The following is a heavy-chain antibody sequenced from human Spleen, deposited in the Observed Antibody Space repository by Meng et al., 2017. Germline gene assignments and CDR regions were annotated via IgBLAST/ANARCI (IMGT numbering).Heavy chain of an antibody. J-gene: IGHJ5*02. CDR1: GGSITSYY. Sequence: QVQLEESGPGLVKPSETLSLTCTVSGGSITSYYWSWIRQPPGKGLEWIGYIYYSGSTNYNPSLRSRVTISVDTSKNHFSLKLSSVTAADTAVYYCARGYSNYGWFDPWGQGTLVTVSS. CDR2: IYYSGST. V-gene: IGHV4-59*01. D-gene: IGHD4-11*01. CDR3: ARGYSNYGWFDP.